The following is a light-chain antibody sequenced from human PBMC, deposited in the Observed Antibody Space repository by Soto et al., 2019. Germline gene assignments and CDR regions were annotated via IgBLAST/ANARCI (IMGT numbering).Light chain of an antibody. CDR2: SNN. CDR3: AAWDDSLSGWV. V-gene: IGLV1-47*02. Sequence: QSVLTQPPSASGTPGQRVTISCPGSSSNIGSNSLNWYHQVPGTAPRLLIYSNNQRPSGVSDRISGSKSGTSASLAIRGLRSEDEADYYCAAWDDSLSGWVFGGGTQLTVL. J-gene: IGLJ3*02. CDR1: SSNIGSNS.